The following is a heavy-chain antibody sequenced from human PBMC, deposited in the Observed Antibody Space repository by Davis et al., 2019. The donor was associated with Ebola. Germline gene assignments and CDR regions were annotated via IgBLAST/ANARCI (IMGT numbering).Heavy chain of an antibody. V-gene: IGHV3-23*01. CDR1: GFTVTSKY. CDR2: ISNSGGST. Sequence: GESLKISCAASGFTVTSKYMAWVRQAPGKGLGWVSGISNSGGSTYYADSVKGRFTISRDNSKNTLYLQMNSLRAEDTAVYYCAKAQGSSGWYAFDYWGQGTTVTVSS. CDR3: AKAQGSSGWYAFDY. D-gene: IGHD6-19*01. J-gene: IGHJ4*03.